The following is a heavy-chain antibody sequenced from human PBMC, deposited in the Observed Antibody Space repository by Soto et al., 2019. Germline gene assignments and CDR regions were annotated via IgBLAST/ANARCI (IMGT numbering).Heavy chain of an antibody. V-gene: IGHV3-23*01. D-gene: IGHD3-10*02. CDR3: AKGRSENGRDGLDP. Sequence: GGSLCLSCIASGFIFNNYAMIWIRNAPGKGLAWVGSIRANSYGAYYAYPVRGRFTISRDNSKNTMSPQLNSLRADDTAIYYCAKGRSENGRDGLDPWGKGT. CDR2: IRANSYGA. CDR1: GFIFNNYA. J-gene: IGHJ5*02.